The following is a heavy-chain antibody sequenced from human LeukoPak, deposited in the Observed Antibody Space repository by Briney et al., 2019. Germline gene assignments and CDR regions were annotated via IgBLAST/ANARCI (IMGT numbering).Heavy chain of an antibody. CDR1: GDSISGFY. CDR3: ARGVVAAPQTVDY. D-gene: IGHD2-15*01. CDR2: IYYSGST. Sequence: SETLSLTCTVSGDSISGFYWSWIRQPPGKGLEWIGYIYYSGSTNYNPSLKSRITISVDTSKNQFSLKLNSVSAADTAVYYCARGVVAAPQTVDYWGQGTLVTVSS. V-gene: IGHV4-59*01. J-gene: IGHJ4*02.